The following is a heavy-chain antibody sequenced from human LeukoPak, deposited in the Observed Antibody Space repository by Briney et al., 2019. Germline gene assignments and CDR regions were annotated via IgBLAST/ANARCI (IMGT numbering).Heavy chain of an antibody. J-gene: IGHJ6*03. D-gene: IGHD6-6*01. V-gene: IGHV1-46*01. CDR2: INPSGGST. CDR1: GYTFTSYY. CDR3: AIAARRGYYYYYYYMDV. Sequence: ASVKVSCKASGYTFTSYYMHWVRQAPGQGLEWMGIINPSGGSTSYAQKFQGRVTMTRDTSTSTVYMELSSLRSEDTAVYYCAIAARRGYYYYYYYMDVWGKGTTVTVSS.